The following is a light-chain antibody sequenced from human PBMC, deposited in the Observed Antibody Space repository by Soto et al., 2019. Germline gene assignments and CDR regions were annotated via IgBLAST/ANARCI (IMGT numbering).Light chain of an antibody. CDR3: CSYAGSYTLV. J-gene: IGLJ2*01. CDR1: SSDVGFYNY. V-gene: IGLV2-11*01. Sequence: QPVLTQPRSVSGSPGQSVTVSCTGTSSDVGFYNYVSWYQHHPGKAPKLMIYDVTKRPSGVPDRFSGSKSGNTASLTISGLQPDDEADYYCCSYAGSYTLVFGGGTKLTVL. CDR2: DVT.